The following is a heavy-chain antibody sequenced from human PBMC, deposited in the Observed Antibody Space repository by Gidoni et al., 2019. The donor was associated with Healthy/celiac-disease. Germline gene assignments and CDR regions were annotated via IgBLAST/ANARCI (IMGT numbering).Heavy chain of an antibody. D-gene: IGHD3-10*01. J-gene: IGHJ4*02. Sequence: QVPLVPSGAEVKKPGSSVKVSCKASGVTFRSSAISWVRQAHGQGLEWMGGIIPIFGTANYAQKFQGRVTITAEESTSTDYMEVSSLRSEETDVYYCASVRRGYYGSCTEYFDYWGQGTLVTVSS. CDR1: GVTFRSSA. V-gene: IGHV1-69*01. CDR2: IIPIFGTA. CDR3: ASVRRGYYGSCTEYFDY.